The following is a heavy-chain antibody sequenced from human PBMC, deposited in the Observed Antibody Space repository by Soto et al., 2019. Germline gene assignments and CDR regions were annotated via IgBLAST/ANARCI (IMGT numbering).Heavy chain of an antibody. CDR2: ISSSSSTI. V-gene: IGHV3-48*02. J-gene: IGHJ6*02. D-gene: IGHD6-6*01. CDR3: ARPEYSSSSYGMDV. Sequence: EVQLVESGGGLVQPGGSLRLSCAASGFTFSSYSMNWVRQAPGKGLEWVSYISSSSSTIYYADSVKGRFTISRDNAKNSLYLQMNGLRDEDTAVYYCARPEYSSSSYGMDVWGQGTTVTVSS. CDR1: GFTFSSYS.